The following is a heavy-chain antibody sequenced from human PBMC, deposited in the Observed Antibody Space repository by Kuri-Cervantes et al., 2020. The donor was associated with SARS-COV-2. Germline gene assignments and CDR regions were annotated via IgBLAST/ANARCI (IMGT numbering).Heavy chain of an antibody. CDR3: ARGRSFVGN. CDR2: TNHSGST. D-gene: IGHD3-16*01. V-gene: IGHV4-34*01. CDR1: GGSFSAYY. Sequence: SQTLSLTCAVYGGSFSAYYWSWIRQPPGKGLEWIGETNHSGSTNYNPSLKSRVTISVDTSKHQLSLKLSSVTAADTAVYYCARGRSFVGNWGQGTLVTVSS. J-gene: IGHJ4*02.